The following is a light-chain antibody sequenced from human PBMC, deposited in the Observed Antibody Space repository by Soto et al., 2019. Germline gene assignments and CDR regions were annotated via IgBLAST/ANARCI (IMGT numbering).Light chain of an antibody. CDR2: EVT. Sequence: QSALTQPPSASGFPGQSVTISCTGTSSDVGYYDYVSWYQQHPGKAPKLVIYEVTKRPSGVPDRVSASKSGNTASLTVSGLRAEDEADYYCGSWDSSLSAYVFGTGTKLTVL. CDR3: GSWDSSLSAYV. CDR1: SSDVGYYDY. V-gene: IGLV2-8*01. J-gene: IGLJ1*01.